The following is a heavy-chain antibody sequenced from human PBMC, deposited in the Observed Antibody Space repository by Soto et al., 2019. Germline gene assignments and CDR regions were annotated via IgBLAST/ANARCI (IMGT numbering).Heavy chain of an antibody. Sequence: ETLSLTCTFSVGSISSIIYSWDWIPQPSGKGLEWIGSIYYAVSTYYHPSLKSRLTIFVDTSKNQFSLQLSSVTAADTAVYYCARRLRRGYCTSNVCPPIEYWGRGTLVTVS. D-gene: IGHD2-2*01. CDR3: ARRLRRGYCTSNVCPPIEY. CDR2: IYYAVST. J-gene: IGHJ4*02. V-gene: IGHV4-39*01. CDR1: VGSISSIIYS.